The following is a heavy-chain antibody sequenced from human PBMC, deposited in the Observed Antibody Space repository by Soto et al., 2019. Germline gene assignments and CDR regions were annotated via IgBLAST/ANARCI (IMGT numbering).Heavy chain of an antibody. CDR3: ARASDLHSDYGEVIADY. CDR2: ISSSSSYI. J-gene: IGHJ4*02. CDR1: GFTFSSYS. V-gene: IGHV3-21*01. D-gene: IGHD4-17*01. Sequence: GGSLRLSCAASGFTFSSYSMNWVRQAPGKGLEWVSSISSSSSYIYYADSVKGRFTISRDNAKNSLYLQMNSLRAEDTAVYYCARASDLHSDYGEVIADYWGQGTLVTVSS.